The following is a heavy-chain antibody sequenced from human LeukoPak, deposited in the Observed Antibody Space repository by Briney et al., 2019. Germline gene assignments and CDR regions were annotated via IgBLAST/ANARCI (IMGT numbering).Heavy chain of an antibody. CDR1: GFTVSSKY. V-gene: IGHV3-66*01. CDR3: ARDRAVRGEYYYYYYGMDV. D-gene: IGHD3-10*01. CDR2: IYSGGNT. Sequence: GGSLRLSCAGSGFTVSSKYMSWVRQAPGKGLEWVPVIYSGGNTYYADSVEGRFTISRDNSKNTLYLQMSSLRAEDTAVYYCARDRAVRGEYYYYYYGMDVWGQGTTVTVSS. J-gene: IGHJ6*02.